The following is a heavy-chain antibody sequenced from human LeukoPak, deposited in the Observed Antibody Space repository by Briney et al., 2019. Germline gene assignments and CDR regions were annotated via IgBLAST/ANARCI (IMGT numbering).Heavy chain of an antibody. J-gene: IGHJ3*02. CDR3: ARGVVTHNAFDI. CDR2: IYTSGST. D-gene: IGHD4-23*01. V-gene: IGHV4-61*02. CDR1: GGFISSGSYY. Sequence: PSQTLSLTCTVSGGFISSGSYYWSWIRQPAGKGLEWIGRIYTSGSTNYNPSLKSRVTISVDTSKNQFSLKLSSVTAADTAVYYCARGVVTHNAFDIWGQGTMVTVSS.